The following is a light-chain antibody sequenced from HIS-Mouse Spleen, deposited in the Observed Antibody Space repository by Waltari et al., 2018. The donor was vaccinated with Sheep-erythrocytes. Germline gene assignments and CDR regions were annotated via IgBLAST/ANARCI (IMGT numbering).Light chain of an antibody. CDR2: EVS. V-gene: IGLV2-8*01. CDR1: RSDVGRYNY. J-gene: IGLJ1*01. CDR3: SSYAGSNNYV. Sequence: QSALTQPPSASGSPGQSATTPCTGTRSDVGRYNYVPWYQQHPGKAPKLMIYEVSKRPSGVPDRFSGSKSGNTASLTVSGLQAEDEADYYCSSYAGSNNYVFGTGTKVTVL.